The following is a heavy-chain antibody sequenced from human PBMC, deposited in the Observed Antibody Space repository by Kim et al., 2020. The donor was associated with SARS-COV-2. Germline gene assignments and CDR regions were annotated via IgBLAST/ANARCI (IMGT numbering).Heavy chain of an antibody. V-gene: IGHV3-11*01. D-gene: IGHD3-22*01. CDR1: GFTFSDYY. Sequence: GGSLRLSCAASGFTFSDYYMSWIRQAPGKGLEWVSYISSSGSTIYYADSVKGRFTISRANAKNSLYLQMNSLRAEDTAVYYCARDLGMIVVVDGPVWGQGTLVTVSS. CDR3: ARDLGMIVVVDGPV. CDR2: ISSSGSTI. J-gene: IGHJ4*02.